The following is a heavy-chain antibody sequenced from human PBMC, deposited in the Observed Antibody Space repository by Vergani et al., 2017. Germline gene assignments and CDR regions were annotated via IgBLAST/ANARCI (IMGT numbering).Heavy chain of an antibody. V-gene: IGHV4-31*03. CDR1: GGSISSGGYY. CDR2: IYYSGST. D-gene: IGHD6-6*01. Sequence: QVQLQESGPGLVKPSQTLSLTCTVSGGSISSGGYYWSWIRQHPGEGLEWIGYIYYSGSTYYNPSLKSRVTISVNTSENQFSLKLSSVTAADTAVYYCARDFEYSNSFHTFDIWGQGTMVTVSS. J-gene: IGHJ3*02. CDR3: ARDFEYSNSFHTFDI.